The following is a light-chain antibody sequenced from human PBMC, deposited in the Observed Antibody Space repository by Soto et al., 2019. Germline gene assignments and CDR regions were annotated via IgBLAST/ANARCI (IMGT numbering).Light chain of an antibody. CDR3: QQTSRFPRT. CDR2: AAF. J-gene: IGKJ1*01. Sequence: DIPMTQSPSSVAASVGDRVTLTCRASQGVNRWLAWYQQKPGKAPKVLIYAAFSLRSGVPSRISGSGSGTDFTLTISSMKAEDFATYYCQQTSRFPRTFGQGTKVE. CDR1: QGVNRW. V-gene: IGKV1-12*01.